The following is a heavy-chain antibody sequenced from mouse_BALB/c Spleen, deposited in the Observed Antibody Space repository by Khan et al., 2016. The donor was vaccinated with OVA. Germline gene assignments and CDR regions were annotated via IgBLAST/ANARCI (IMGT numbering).Heavy chain of an antibody. D-gene: IGHD1-1*01. CDR1: GFTFSTYG. J-gene: IGHJ3*01. CDR3: TRLAYYYDSEGFAY. CDR2: VSTGGSYT. Sequence: EVELVESGGDLVKPGGSLKLSCAASGFTFSTYGMSWVRQAPDKRLEWFATVSTGGSYTYYPDSVKGRFTISRENAKNTLYLQMSGLRSEDTAMFYCTRLAYYYDSEGFAYWGQGTLVTVSA. V-gene: IGHV5-6*01.